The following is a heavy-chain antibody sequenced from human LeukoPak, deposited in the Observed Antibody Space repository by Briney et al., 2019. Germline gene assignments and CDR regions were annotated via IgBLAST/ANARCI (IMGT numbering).Heavy chain of an antibody. CDR2: IIPIFGTA. D-gene: IGHD3-10*01. CDR1: GGTFSSYA. J-gene: IGHJ6*03. V-gene: IGHV1-69*13. CDR3: ARDRYGSGSYYNSNYYYYYMDV. Sequence: ASVKVSCKASGGTFSSYAISWVRQAPGQGLEWMGGIIPIFGTANYAQKFQGRVTITADESTSTAYMELSSLRSEDTAVYYCARDRYGSGSYYNSNYYYYYMDVWGKGTTVTISS.